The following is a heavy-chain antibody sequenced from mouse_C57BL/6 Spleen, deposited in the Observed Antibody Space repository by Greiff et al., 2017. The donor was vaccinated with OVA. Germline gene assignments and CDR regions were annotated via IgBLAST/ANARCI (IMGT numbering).Heavy chain of an antibody. V-gene: IGHV5-17*01. CDR2: ISSGSSTI. Sequence: EVQRVESGGGLVKPGGSLKLSCAASGFTFSDYGMHWVRQAPEKGLEWVAYISSGSSTIYYADTVKGRFTMSRDNAKNTLFLHMTSLRSEDTAMYYCARPNYEYAKGDYFDYWGQGTTLTVSS. D-gene: IGHD2-4*01. CDR3: ARPNYEYAKGDYFDY. CDR1: GFTFSDYG. J-gene: IGHJ2*01.